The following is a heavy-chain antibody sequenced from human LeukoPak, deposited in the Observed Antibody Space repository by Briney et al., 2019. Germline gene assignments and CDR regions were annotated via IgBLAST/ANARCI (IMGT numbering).Heavy chain of an antibody. Sequence: GGSLRLSCSASGFTLSNYWMHWVRHAPGKGLVWVARLHSNGAFTTYADSVKGRFTISRDTAKNTLYLQMNSLRVEDTAVYYCARFVVVTAGDYWGQGTLVTVSS. CDR2: LHSNGAFT. D-gene: IGHD2-21*02. J-gene: IGHJ4*01. CDR3: ARFVVVTAGDY. V-gene: IGHV3-74*01. CDR1: GFTLSNYW.